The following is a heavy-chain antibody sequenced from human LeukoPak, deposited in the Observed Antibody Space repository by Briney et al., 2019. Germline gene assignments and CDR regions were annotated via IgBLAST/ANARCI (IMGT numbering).Heavy chain of an antibody. CDR3: AKDVDNGDYVVY. V-gene: IGHV3-23*01. J-gene: IGHJ4*02. CDR2: IGSSGDIT. Sequence: GGSLRLSCGASGFTFSSYAISWVLQAPGMGLEWVSSIGSSGDITYYADSVKGRFTISRDNSKNTLYLQMNSLRAEDTAVYYCAKDVDNGDYVVYWGQGTLVTVSS. D-gene: IGHD4-17*01. CDR1: GFTFSSYA.